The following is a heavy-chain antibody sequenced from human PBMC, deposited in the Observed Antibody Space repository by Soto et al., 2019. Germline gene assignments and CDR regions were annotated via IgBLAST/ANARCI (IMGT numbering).Heavy chain of an antibody. CDR3: ATSEGRDGYSFDY. D-gene: IGHD5-12*01. V-gene: IGHV1-69*13. CDR2: IIPMFGTP. CDR1: GVTFNRQD. J-gene: IGHJ4*02. Sequence: GASVKVSCKASGVTFNRQDMRWLRECPGQGLEWMGGIIPMFGTPHYTEKFQDRVTITADESTGTAYLELSSLTSEDTAVYYCATSEGRDGYSFDYWGPGTLVTVSS.